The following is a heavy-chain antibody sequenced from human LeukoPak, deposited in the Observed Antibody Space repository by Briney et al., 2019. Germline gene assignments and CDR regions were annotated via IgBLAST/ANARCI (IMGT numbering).Heavy chain of an antibody. V-gene: IGHV3-7*01. Sequence: PGGSLRLSCAASGFTFSSYWMSWVRQAPGKGLEGVANIKQEGSEKYYVDSVKGRFTISRDNAKNSLYLQIISLRAEDTAVYFCARDRYGDYAIDSWGQGTLVTVSS. J-gene: IGHJ4*02. CDR3: ARDRYGDYAIDS. D-gene: IGHD4-17*01. CDR2: IKQEGSEK. CDR1: GFTFSSYW.